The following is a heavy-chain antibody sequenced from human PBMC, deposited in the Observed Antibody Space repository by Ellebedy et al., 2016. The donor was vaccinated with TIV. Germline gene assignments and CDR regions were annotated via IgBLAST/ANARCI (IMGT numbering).Heavy chain of an antibody. CDR1: GGSISSYY. CDR2: IYYSGST. D-gene: IGHD3-10*01. Sequence: MPSETLSLTCTVSGGSISSYYWSWIRQPPGKGLEWIGYIYYSGSTNYNPSLKSRVTISVATSKNQFSLKLSSVTAADTAVYYCASLRRGARVYYFDYWGQGTLVTVSS. V-gene: IGHV4-59*08. CDR3: ASLRRGARVYYFDY. J-gene: IGHJ4*02.